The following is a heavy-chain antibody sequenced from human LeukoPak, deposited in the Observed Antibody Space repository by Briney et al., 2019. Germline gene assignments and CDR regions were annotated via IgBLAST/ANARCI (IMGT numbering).Heavy chain of an antibody. Sequence: PGGSLRLSCAASGFTVSSNYTSWVRQAPGKGLEWVSVIYSGGSTYYADSVKGRFTISRHNSKNTLYLQMNSLRAEDTAVYYCARICSGGSCYSPGTFDYWGQGTLVTVSS. D-gene: IGHD2-15*01. J-gene: IGHJ4*02. CDR3: ARICSGGSCYSPGTFDY. CDR1: GFTVSSNY. V-gene: IGHV3-53*04. CDR2: IYSGGST.